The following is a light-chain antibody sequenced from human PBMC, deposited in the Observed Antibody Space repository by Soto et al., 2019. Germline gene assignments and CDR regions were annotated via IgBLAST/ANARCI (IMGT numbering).Light chain of an antibody. J-gene: IGKJ3*01. CDR3: QRYDNLPPFT. V-gene: IGKV1-33*01. CDR1: QDISNF. Sequence: DIQMTQSPSSLSASVGDRVTITCQASQDISNFLNWYQQKPGTAPKLLIYDASNLETGVPSRFSGSGSGTDFTFTISSLQPEDIATYYCQRYDNLPPFTFGPGTKVDIK. CDR2: DAS.